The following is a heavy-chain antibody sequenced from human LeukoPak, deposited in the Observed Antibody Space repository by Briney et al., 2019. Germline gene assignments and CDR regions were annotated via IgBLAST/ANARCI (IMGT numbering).Heavy chain of an antibody. Sequence: GGSLRLSCSASGFTFSRYGMGWGRQAPGKGLEVVANIKKDGSEEYYVDAVKGRFTISRHNARNSLSLQINSLTVEATAVYYCARAIRGSAVDTGDRWGQGTLVTVSS. CDR2: IKKDGSEE. D-gene: IGHD3-10*01. V-gene: IGHV3-7*01. CDR3: ARAIRGSAVDTGDR. CDR1: GFTFSRYG. J-gene: IGHJ4*02.